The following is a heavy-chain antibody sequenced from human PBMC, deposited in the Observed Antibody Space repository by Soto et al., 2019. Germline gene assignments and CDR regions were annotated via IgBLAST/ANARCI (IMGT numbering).Heavy chain of an antibody. D-gene: IGHD3-3*01. V-gene: IGHV1-8*01. Sequence: KHHKASVKVSCKASGYTFTSYDINWVRQATGQGLEWMGWMNPNSGNTGYAQKFQGRVTMTRNTSISTAYMELISLRSEDTSVYYCATHSFRHYDFWSGYYSPYYHMDVWGKGTTVTVSS. CDR1: GYTFTSYD. J-gene: IGHJ6*03. CDR3: ATHSFRHYDFWSGYYSPYYHMDV. CDR2: MNPNSGNT.